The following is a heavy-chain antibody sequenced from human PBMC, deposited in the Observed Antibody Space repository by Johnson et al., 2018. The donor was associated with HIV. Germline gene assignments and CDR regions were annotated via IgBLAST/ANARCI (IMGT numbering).Heavy chain of an antibody. J-gene: IGHJ3*02. D-gene: IGHD3-10*01. Sequence: VQLVESGGGLVKPGGSLRLSCAASGFIFSDYYMSWIRQAPGKGLEWVSYISSSGSPTYYADSVKGRFTISRDNSKNTLYLQMNSLRAEYTAVYYCASVGNYYYGSGSFAFDIWGQGTMVTVSS. CDR1: GFIFSDYY. CDR3: ASVGNYYYGSGSFAFDI. CDR2: ISSSGSPT. V-gene: IGHV3-11*04.